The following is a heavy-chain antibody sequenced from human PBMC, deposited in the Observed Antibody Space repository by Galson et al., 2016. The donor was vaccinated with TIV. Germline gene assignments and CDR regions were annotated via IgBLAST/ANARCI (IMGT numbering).Heavy chain of an antibody. V-gene: IGHV3-23*01. CDR3: ARETGGSGWYTVDY. CDR1: GFTFSSFA. J-gene: IGHJ4*02. CDR2: IRPSATRT. D-gene: IGHD6-19*01. Sequence: SLRLSCAASGFTFSSFAVTWVRQAPGKGLEWLSTIRPSATRTYYSDSVRDRFTTSRDDSSNTLFLQMNSLRAEDTAMYFCARETGGSGWYTVDYWGQGALVIVSS.